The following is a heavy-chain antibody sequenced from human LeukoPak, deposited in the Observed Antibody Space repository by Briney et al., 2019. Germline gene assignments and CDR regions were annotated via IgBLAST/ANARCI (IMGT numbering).Heavy chain of an antibody. J-gene: IGHJ4*01. CDR2: IYTSGST. CDR3: ARQLLGSQFDY. D-gene: IGHD2-2*01. V-gene: IGHV4-61*05. Sequence: SETLSLTCTVSGASIGSSTYYWSWIRQPPGEGLEWIGYIYTSGSTNYNPALKSRVTISVDTSKNQFSLRLSSVTAADTALYYCARQLLGSQFDYWGRGMLVTVSS. CDR1: GASIGSSTYY.